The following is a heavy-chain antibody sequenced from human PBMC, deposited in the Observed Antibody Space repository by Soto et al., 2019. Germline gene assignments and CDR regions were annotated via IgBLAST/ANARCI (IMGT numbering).Heavy chain of an antibody. V-gene: IGHV4-30-4*01. CDR3: ARGPSGDKVDS. Sequence: GLVEPSQTLSLTCTVSGGSISTVDYWWSWIRQSPDMGLEWIGHIYDGGRTYNNPSLESRVTMSVDTSKSQLSLTLSSVSAADTAVYYCARGPSGDKVDSWGQGTLVTVSS. CDR1: GGSISTVDYW. J-gene: IGHJ4*02. D-gene: IGHD7-27*01. CDR2: IYDGGRT.